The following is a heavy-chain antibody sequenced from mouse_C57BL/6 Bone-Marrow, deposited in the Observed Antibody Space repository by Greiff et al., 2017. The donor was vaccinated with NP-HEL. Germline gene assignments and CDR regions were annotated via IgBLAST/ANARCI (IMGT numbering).Heavy chain of an antibody. D-gene: IGHD1-1*01. CDR2: IAPEDGET. Sequence: VQLQQSGAELVKPGASVKLSCTASGFNIKDYYMHWVKQRTEQGLEWIGRIAPEDGETKYAPTFQGKATITADTSSNTAYLQLSSLTSEDTAVYYCARSLYYYGSSYGFAYWGQGTLVTVSA. J-gene: IGHJ3*01. V-gene: IGHV14-2*01. CDR3: ARSLYYYGSSYGFAY. CDR1: GFNIKDYY.